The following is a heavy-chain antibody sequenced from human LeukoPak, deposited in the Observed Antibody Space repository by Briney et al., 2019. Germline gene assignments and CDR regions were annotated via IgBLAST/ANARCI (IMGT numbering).Heavy chain of an antibody. CDR3: AREDYYGSGRGKDY. Sequence: ASVKVSCKSSVYTFTSYDINWVRQATGQGLEWMGWMNPNSGNTGYAQKFQGRVTMTRNTSISTAYMELSSLRSEDTAVYYCAREDYYGSGRGKDYWGQGTLVTVSS. J-gene: IGHJ4*02. CDR1: VYTFTSYD. CDR2: MNPNSGNT. D-gene: IGHD3-10*01. V-gene: IGHV1-8*01.